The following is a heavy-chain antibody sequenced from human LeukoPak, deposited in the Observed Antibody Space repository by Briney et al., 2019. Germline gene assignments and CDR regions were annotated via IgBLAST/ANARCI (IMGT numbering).Heavy chain of an antibody. CDR1: GFTFSTYA. V-gene: IGHV3-23*01. Sequence: PGGSLRLSCAASGFTFSTYAMSWDRQAPGKGLEWVSAISDSGGSAYYADSVKGRFTISRDNSKNTLYLQMNSLRAEDTAVYYCAKTLCGGDCYFYAEYFQHWGQGTLVTVSS. CDR3: AKTLCGGDCYFYAEYFQH. D-gene: IGHD2-21*02. CDR2: ISDSGGSA. J-gene: IGHJ1*01.